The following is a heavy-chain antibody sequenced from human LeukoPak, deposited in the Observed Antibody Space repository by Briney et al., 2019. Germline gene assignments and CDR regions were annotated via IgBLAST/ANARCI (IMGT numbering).Heavy chain of an antibody. CDR1: GFTFSSHA. D-gene: IGHD2-8*01. V-gene: IGHV3-30*04. J-gene: IGHJ5*02. CDR3: ARVGTSSLRDWFDP. CDR2: ISYDGSNK. Sequence: GGSLRLSCAASGFTFSSHAMNWVRQAPGKGLEWVAVISYDGSNKYYVDSVKGRFTISRGNSKNTLYLQMNSLRAEDTAVYYCARVGTSSLRDWFDPWGQGTLVTVSS.